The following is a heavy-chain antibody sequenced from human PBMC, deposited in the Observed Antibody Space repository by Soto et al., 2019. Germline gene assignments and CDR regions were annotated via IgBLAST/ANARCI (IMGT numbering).Heavy chain of an antibody. CDR3: AQEGQQLGVTVGIFNF. V-gene: IGHV1-69*08. D-gene: IGHD6-13*01. CDR2: IIPILGAA. J-gene: IGHJ4*02. CDR1: GGTFSSYT. Sequence: QVQLVQSGAEVKKPGSSVKVSCKASGGTFSSYTISWVRQAPGQGLEWMGRIIPILGAANYAQKFQGRVTITADKSSSTAYMELSSLRSEDTAVYYCAQEGQQLGVTVGIFNFWGQGTLVTVSS.